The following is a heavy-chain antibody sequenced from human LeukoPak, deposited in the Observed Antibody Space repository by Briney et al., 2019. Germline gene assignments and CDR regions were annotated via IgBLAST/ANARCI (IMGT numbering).Heavy chain of an antibody. CDR1: GGTFSKHA. CDR2: IIPIFGTA. D-gene: IGHD5-24*01. V-gene: IGHV1-69*13. J-gene: IGHJ6*02. CDR3: ARSIGTRWLPGYGMDG. Sequence: SVKVSYKDSGGTFSKHAICWVRQAPGQGLEWMGGIIPIFGTANYAQKFQGRVTITEDESTSTAYMELSSLRSEDTAVYYCARSIGTRWLPGYGMDGWGRGSTVTVSS.